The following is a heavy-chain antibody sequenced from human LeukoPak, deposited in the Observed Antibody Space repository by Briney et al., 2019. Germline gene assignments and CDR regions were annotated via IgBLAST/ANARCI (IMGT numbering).Heavy chain of an antibody. V-gene: IGHV1-2*02. D-gene: IGHD2-2*01. CDR3: ARGYCSSTTCYALDY. CDR1: GYTFTCYY. Sequence: GASVKVSFKASGYTFTCYYMHWVRQAPGQGLEWMGWINPNSGGTNYAQRFQGRVTMTRDTSISTAYIELSRLRSDDTAVYYCARGYCSSTTCYALDYWGQGTLVTVSS. J-gene: IGHJ4*02. CDR2: INPNSGGT.